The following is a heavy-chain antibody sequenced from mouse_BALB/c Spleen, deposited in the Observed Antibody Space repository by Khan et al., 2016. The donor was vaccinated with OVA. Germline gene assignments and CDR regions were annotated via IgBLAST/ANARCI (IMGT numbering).Heavy chain of an antibody. V-gene: IGHV1-81*01. D-gene: IGHD6-2*01. J-gene: IGHJ2*02. CDR1: GYIFSDYY. Sequence: QVQLQQSGTELARPGTSVKLSCKASGYIFSDYYISWVKQRTGQGLEWMGEIYPGSGNTYYNEHFKDKASLTADKSSNTVYIQLSSLSTEDSAVYFCARMDTTSLDYWGQGSSLTVSS. CDR3: ARMDTTSLDY. CDR2: IYPGSGNT.